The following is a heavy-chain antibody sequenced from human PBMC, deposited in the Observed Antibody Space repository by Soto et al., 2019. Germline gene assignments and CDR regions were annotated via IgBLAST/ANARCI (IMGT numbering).Heavy chain of an antibody. CDR3: ARDGIFGAKDWFDS. Sequence: ASVEVSCKASGYTFTSYGISWVRQAPGQGLEWTGWISAYNGNTNYAQKLQGRVTMTPDTSTSTAYMELRSLRSDDTAVYYCARDGIFGAKDWFDSWGQGTLVTGSS. CDR2: ISAYNGNT. J-gene: IGHJ5*01. D-gene: IGHD3-3*01. CDR1: GYTFTSYG. V-gene: IGHV1-18*01.